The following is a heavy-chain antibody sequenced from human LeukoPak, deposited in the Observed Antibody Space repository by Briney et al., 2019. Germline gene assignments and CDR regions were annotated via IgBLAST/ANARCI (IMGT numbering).Heavy chain of an antibody. Sequence: GGSLRLSCAASGLSFDDFCMHWVRQGPGKGLKWVSLISWGDDSTYYADSVKGRLTISRDNSKNTLYLQMNSLRAEDTAVYYCARDLATVTTSYFDYWGQGTLVTVSS. J-gene: IGHJ4*02. CDR3: ARDLATVTTSYFDY. D-gene: IGHD4-17*01. V-gene: IGHV3-43*01. CDR1: GLSFDDFC. CDR2: ISWGDDST.